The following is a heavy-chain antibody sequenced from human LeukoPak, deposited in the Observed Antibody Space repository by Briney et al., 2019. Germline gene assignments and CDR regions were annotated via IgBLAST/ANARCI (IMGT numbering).Heavy chain of an antibody. CDR2: ISSSSSYT. Sequence: GGSLRLSCAVSGFSFSDYYMSWIRQAPGKGLEWVSYISSSSSYTNYADSVKGRFTISRDNAKNSLYLQMNSLRAEDTAVYYCARDRSRCYYWGQGTLVTVSS. CDR1: GFSFSDYY. V-gene: IGHV3-11*06. J-gene: IGHJ4*02. CDR3: ARDRSRCYY.